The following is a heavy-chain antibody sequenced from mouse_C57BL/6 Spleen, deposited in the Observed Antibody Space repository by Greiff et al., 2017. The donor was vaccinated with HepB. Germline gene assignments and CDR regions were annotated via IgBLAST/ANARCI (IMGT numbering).Heavy chain of an antibody. J-gene: IGHJ2*01. Sequence: EVTLVESGGDLVKPGGSLKLSCAASGFTFSSYGMSWVRQTPDKRLEWVATISSGGSYTYYPDSVKGRFTISRDNPKNTLYLQMSSLKSEDTAMYYCARQGTVYYFDYWGQGTTLTVSS. D-gene: IGHD1-1*01. CDR2: ISSGGSYT. CDR3: ARQGTVYYFDY. CDR1: GFTFSSYG. V-gene: IGHV5-6*02.